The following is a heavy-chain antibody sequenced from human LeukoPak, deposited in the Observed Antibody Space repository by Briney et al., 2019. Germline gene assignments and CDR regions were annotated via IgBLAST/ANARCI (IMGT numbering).Heavy chain of an antibody. J-gene: IGHJ3*02. Sequence: GSLVLSCAASGFTFSSYAMSWVRQAPGKGLEGVAVISYHGIDKYYAESVKGRFTISRDNSKNALYLQMNSLRPEDTAVYYCARMKWPYDSSGYESAFDIWGQGTMVTVSS. CDR3: ARMKWPYDSSGYESAFDI. V-gene: IGHV3-30-3*01. D-gene: IGHD3-22*01. CDR1: GFTFSSYA. CDR2: ISYHGIDK.